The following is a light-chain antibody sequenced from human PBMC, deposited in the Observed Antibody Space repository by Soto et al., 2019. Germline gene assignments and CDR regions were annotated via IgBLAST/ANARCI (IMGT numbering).Light chain of an antibody. CDR3: QQHTNWPLT. CDR1: QSVSSF. V-gene: IGKV3-11*01. CDR2: DAS. J-gene: IGKJ4*01. Sequence: EIVLTQSPGTLSLSPGERATLSCRASQSVSSFLAWYQQKPGQAPRLLIYDASNRATGIPARFSGSGSGTDFTLTISSLEPEDFAVYYCQQHTNWPLTFGGGTKVDNK.